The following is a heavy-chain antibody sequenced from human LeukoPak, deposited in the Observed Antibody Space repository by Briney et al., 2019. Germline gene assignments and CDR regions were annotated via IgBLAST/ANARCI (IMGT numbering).Heavy chain of an antibody. V-gene: IGHV3-23*01. Sequence: PGGSLRLSCAASGFTFSHHGMNWVRQAPGKGLEWVSGIRGNGITTYYADSVKGRFTISRDNSKNTLYLQMNNLRAEDTALYYCAKAMVREGVFDYWGQGTLVTVSS. J-gene: IGHJ4*02. CDR2: IRGNGITT. CDR1: GFTFSHHG. CDR3: AKAMVREGVFDY. D-gene: IGHD3-10*01.